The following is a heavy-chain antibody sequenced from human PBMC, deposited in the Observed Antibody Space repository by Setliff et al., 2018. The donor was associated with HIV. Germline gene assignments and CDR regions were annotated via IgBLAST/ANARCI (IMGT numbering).Heavy chain of an antibody. J-gene: IGHJ4*02. D-gene: IGHD3-3*01. CDR2: IHPIGQT. CDR3: ARQIASGYWAFDS. Sequence: PSETLSLTCSVSSDFISRRSDFWWAWVRQSAGKGLEWIGSIHPIGQTYDNPSLKSRLTISVAASENQFSLKLSSVTATDTAVYYCARQIASGYWAFDSWGQGTLVTVSS. CDR1: SDFISRRSDF. V-gene: IGHV4-39*01.